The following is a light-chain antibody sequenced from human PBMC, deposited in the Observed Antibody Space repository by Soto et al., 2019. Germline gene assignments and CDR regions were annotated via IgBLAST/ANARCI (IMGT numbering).Light chain of an antibody. J-gene: IGKJ1*01. V-gene: IGKV3-20*01. Sequence: VLTQSPGTLSLSKGQRATLSCRASQSISSSFLAWYQQKPGQAPRLLIYGASSRATGIPDRFSGSGSGTDFTLTISRLEPEDFAVYYCQQCGSSPETFGQGTKVDIK. CDR2: GAS. CDR3: QQCGSSPET. CDR1: QSISSSF.